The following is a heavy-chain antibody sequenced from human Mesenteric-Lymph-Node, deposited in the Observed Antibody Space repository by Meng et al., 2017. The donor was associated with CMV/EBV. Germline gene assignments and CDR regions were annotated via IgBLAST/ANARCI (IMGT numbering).Heavy chain of an antibody. CDR1: GFTFSDYY. CDR2: VSRTGSNI. D-gene: IGHD3-3*01. CDR3: ARGGGGVTIFGEVTRVHNWFDP. J-gene: IGHJ5*02. V-gene: IGHV3-11*01. Sequence: GESLKISRAASGFTFSDYYMSWIRQAPGRGPEWISSVSRTGSNINYADSVRGRFTISRDNAKNSLYLQMNSLRDEDTAVYYCARGGGGVTIFGEVTRVHNWFDPWGQGALVTVSS.